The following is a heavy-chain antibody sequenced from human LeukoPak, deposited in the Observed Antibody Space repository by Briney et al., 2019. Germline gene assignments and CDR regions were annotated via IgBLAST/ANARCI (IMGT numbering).Heavy chain of an antibody. J-gene: IGHJ4*02. CDR2: IYPGDSDT. D-gene: IGHD3-3*01. V-gene: IGHV5-51*01. Sequence: GESLKISCKGSGYSFTSYWIGWVRQMPGKGLEWMGIIYPGDSDTRYSPSFQGQVTISADKSISTAYLQWSSLKASDTAVYYCARQSQYYDFWSGYYFFDYWGQGTLVTVSS. CDR3: ARQSQYYDFWSGYYFFDY. CDR1: GYSFTSYW.